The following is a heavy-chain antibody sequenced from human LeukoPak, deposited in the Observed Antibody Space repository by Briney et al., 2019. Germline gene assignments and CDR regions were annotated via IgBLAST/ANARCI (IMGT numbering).Heavy chain of an antibody. CDR3: AGSCSGGSCYSPYYYYYMDV. CDR2: INPSGGST. D-gene: IGHD2-15*01. CDR1: GYTFTSYY. Sequence: ASVKLSCKASGYTFTSYYMHWVRQAPGHGLEWMGIINPSGGSTSSAPKFQGRVTITRDTSTSTVYMEPRSLRSEDTAVYYCAGSCSGGSCYSPYYYYYMDVWGKGTTVTVSS. J-gene: IGHJ6*03. V-gene: IGHV1-46*01.